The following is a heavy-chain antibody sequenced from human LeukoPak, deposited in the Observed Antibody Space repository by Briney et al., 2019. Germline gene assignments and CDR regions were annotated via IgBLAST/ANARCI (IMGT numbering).Heavy chain of an antibody. Sequence: GGSLRLSCAASGFTFSSYSMNWVRQTPGKGLEWVSSISSSSSYIYYADSVKGRFTISRDNAKNSLYLQMNSLRAEDTAVYYCARDGRRPDAFDIWGQGTMVTVSS. CDR2: ISSSSSYI. V-gene: IGHV3-21*01. CDR3: ARDGRRPDAFDI. J-gene: IGHJ3*02. D-gene: IGHD1-1*01. CDR1: GFTFSSYS.